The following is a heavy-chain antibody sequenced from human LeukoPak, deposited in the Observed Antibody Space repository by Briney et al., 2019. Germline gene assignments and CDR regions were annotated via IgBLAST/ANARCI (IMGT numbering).Heavy chain of an antibody. CDR3: ARYRDGYNAYFEY. CDR1: GYSFTSYW. V-gene: IGHV5-51*01. CDR2: IYPGDSDT. Sequence: GESLKISCKGSGYSFTSYWIGWVRQMPVKGLEWMGIIYPGDSDTRYSPSFQGQVTISADKSTNTAYLQWTSLKASDTAMYFCARYRDGYNAYFEYWGQGTLVTVSS. D-gene: IGHD5-24*01. J-gene: IGHJ4*02.